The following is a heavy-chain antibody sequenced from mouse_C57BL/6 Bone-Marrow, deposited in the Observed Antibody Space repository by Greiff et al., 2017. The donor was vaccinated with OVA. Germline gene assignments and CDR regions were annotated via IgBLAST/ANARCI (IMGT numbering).Heavy chain of an antibody. J-gene: IGHJ3*01. Sequence: VQLQQSGAELVRPGASVKLSCTASGFNIKDDYMHWVKQRPEQGLEWIGWIDPENGDTEYASKFQGKATITADTSSNTAYLQLSSLTSEDTAVYYCTLNCDGAWFAYWGQGTLVTVSA. CDR1: GFNIKDDY. CDR3: TLNCDGAWFAY. CDR2: IDPENGDT. V-gene: IGHV14-4*01. D-gene: IGHD4-1*02.